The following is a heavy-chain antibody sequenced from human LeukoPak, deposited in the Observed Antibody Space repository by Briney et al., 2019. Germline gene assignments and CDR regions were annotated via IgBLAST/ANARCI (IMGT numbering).Heavy chain of an antibody. CDR3: ARLGYSAYPSGEFDY. J-gene: IGHJ4*02. Sequence: GESLKISCKGSGYNFTKYWIGWVRQMPGKGLEWMGIIYPGDSDSRYSPSFQGQVTISADKSVTTAYLQWSSLKASDTAIYYCARLGYSAYPSGEFDYWGQGTQVTVSP. D-gene: IGHD5-12*01. CDR2: IYPGDSDS. V-gene: IGHV5-51*01. CDR1: GYNFTKYW.